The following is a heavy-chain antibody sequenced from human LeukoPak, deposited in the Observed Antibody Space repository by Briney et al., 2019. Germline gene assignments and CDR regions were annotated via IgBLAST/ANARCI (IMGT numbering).Heavy chain of an antibody. V-gene: IGHV3-15*01. CDR3: AKDLSTTVVKGYFDY. CDR2: IKSKTDGGTT. Sequence: PGGSLRLSCAASGFTFSNAWMSWVRQAPGKGLEWVGRIKSKTDGGTTDYAAPVKGRFTISRDGSKNTLYLQMNSLRAEDTAVYYCAKDLSTTVVKGYFDYWGQGTLVTVSS. J-gene: IGHJ4*02. D-gene: IGHD4-23*01. CDR1: GFTFSNAW.